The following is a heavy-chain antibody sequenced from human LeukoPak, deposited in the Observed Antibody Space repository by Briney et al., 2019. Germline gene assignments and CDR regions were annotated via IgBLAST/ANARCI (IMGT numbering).Heavy chain of an antibody. D-gene: IGHD3-16*01. Sequence: SETLSLTCTVSGGSISSYYWSWIRQSPGKGLECIGYIHYTGSTNYNPSLKSRVTISVDTSKNQFSLKLSSVTAADTAVYYCARVGGYYYYYMDVWGKGTTVTISS. CDR3: ARVGGYYYYYMDV. CDR1: GGSISSYY. J-gene: IGHJ6*03. V-gene: IGHV4-59*01. CDR2: IHYTGST.